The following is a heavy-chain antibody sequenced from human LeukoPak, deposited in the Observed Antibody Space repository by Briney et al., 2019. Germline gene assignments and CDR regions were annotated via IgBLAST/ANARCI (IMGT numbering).Heavy chain of an antibody. CDR1: VGSISSYY. CDR3: ARHGYSSGSLAWFDP. Sequence: PSETLSLTCTVAVGSISSYYWSWIRQPPGKGQEWIGYIYYSGSTNYNPSLKSRVTISVDTSKNQFSLKLSSVTAADTAVYYCARHGYSSGSLAWFDPWGQGTQVTVSS. CDR2: IYYSGST. D-gene: IGHD6-19*01. J-gene: IGHJ5*02. V-gene: IGHV4-59*01.